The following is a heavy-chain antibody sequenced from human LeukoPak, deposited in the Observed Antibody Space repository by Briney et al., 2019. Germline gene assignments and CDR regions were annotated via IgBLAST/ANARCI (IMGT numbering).Heavy chain of an antibody. Sequence: GGSLRLSCVVSGFTFSSYWMSWVRQAPGKGLGWVANIKQDGSEKYYVDSVKGRFTMSRDNAKNSLYLQMNSLRAEDTVVYYCARVQWELRGVGSYFEYWGQGALVTVSS. CDR2: IKQDGSEK. D-gene: IGHD1-26*01. J-gene: IGHJ4*02. V-gene: IGHV3-7*01. CDR3: ARVQWELRGVGSYFEY. CDR1: GFTFSSYW.